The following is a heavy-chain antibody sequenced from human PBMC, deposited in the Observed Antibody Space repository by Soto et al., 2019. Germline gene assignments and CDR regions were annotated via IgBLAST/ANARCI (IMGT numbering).Heavy chain of an antibody. CDR2: IFPRDFDV. J-gene: IGHJ5*01. CDR3: ARLVSLLQPIDS. CDR1: GYTFTNYW. D-gene: IGHD4-4*01. Sequence: PXESLKISCQTSGYTFTNYWIGWVSQMPGGGLEWLGLIFPRDFDVRYSPSFEGQVTISADRSTATASLQWRSLEASDSALYFCARLVSLLQPIDSWGQGTPVTVSS. V-gene: IGHV5-51*01.